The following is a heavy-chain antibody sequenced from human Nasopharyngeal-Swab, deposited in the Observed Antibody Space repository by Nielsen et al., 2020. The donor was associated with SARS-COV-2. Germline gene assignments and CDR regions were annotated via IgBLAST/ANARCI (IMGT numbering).Heavy chain of an antibody. Sequence: GGSLRLSCKGSGYTFTGYYMHWVRQAPGQGLEWMGWINPNSGGTNYAQKFQGWVTMTRDTSISTAYMELSRLRSEDTAVYYCARDKDGSYNWGDDAFDIWGQGTMVTVSS. CDR1: GYTFTGYY. CDR3: ARDKDGSYNWGDDAFDI. CDR2: INPNSGGT. D-gene: IGHD1-1*01. J-gene: IGHJ3*02. V-gene: IGHV1-2*04.